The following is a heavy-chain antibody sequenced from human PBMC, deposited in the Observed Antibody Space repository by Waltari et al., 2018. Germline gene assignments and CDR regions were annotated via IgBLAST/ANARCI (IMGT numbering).Heavy chain of an antibody. J-gene: IGHJ4*02. CDR3: ARARDEHTAMVFFDL. D-gene: IGHD5-18*01. CDR1: GCPVSGPH. Sequence: DVQLAESGGGLVQPGGSLRLSCAAPGCPVSGPHLSWVRQSPGKGLEWVSVMYPPGSSYNADAVEGRFSISRDISQNTVHLQMNNLRLEDTAIYYCARARDEHTAMVFFDLWGQGTVVTVSS. CDR2: MYPPGSS. V-gene: IGHV3-66*02.